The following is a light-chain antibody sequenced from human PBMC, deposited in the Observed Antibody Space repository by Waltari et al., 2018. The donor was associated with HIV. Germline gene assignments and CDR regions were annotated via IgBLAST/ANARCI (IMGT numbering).Light chain of an antibody. V-gene: IGLV1-44*01. J-gene: IGLJ3*02. Sequence: QSVLTQPPSASGTPGQRVTISCSGSSSNLGSNTVHWYQQLPGTAPKLLIYSNNQRPSGVPDRFAGSKSGTSASLAISGLQSEDEADYYCAAWDDSLSYWVFGGGTKLTVL. CDR1: SSNLGSNT. CDR2: SNN. CDR3: AAWDDSLSYWV.